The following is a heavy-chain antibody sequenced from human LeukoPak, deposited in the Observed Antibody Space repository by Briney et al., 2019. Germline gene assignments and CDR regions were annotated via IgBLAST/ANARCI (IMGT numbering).Heavy chain of an antibody. CDR3: ARDIDNYYYGMDV. J-gene: IGHJ6*02. V-gene: IGHV3-21*01. CDR1: GFTFSSYS. Sequence: GRSLRLSCAASGFTFSSYSMNWVRQAPGKGLEWVSSISSSSSYIYYADSVKGRFTISRDNAKNSLYLQMNSLRAEDTAVYYCARDIDNYYYGMDVWGQGTTVTVSS. CDR2: ISSSSSYI.